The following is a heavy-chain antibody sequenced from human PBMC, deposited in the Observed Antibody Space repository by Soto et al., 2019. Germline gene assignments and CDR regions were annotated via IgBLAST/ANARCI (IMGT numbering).Heavy chain of an antibody. V-gene: IGHV4-34*01. CDR3: ARGGRGYCSGGSCYYDYYYYMDV. D-gene: IGHD2-15*01. CDR1: GGSFSGYY. Sequence: SETLSLTCAVYGGSFSGYYWSWIRQPPGKGLEWIGEINHSGSTNYNPSLKSRVTISVDTSKNQFSLKLSSVTAADTAVYYCARGGRGYCSGGSCYYDYYYYMDVWGKGTTVTVSS. CDR2: INHSGST. J-gene: IGHJ6*03.